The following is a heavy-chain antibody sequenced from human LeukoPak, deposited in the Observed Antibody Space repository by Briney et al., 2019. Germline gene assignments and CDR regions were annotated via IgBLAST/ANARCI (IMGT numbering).Heavy chain of an antibody. CDR1: GYTFTGYY. CDR2: INTISCET. D-gene: IGHD3-22*01. Sequence: GSVKVSCKASGYTFTGYYMHWVRQAPGQGLEWMGWINTISCETTCAQNFQGRVTMTRDTSISTAYMELSRLRSDDTAVYYCARDSAVYDSSGYFLHAFDIWGQGTMVTVSS. V-gene: IGHV1-2*02. CDR3: ARDSAVYDSSGYFLHAFDI. J-gene: IGHJ3*02.